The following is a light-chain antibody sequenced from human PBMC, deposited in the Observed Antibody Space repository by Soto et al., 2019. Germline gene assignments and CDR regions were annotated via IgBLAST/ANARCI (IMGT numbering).Light chain of an antibody. CDR2: KAS. CDR3: HQSNHNGT. J-gene: IGKJ1*01. V-gene: IGKV1-5*03. CDR1: QSISSW. Sequence: DIQMTQSPSTLSASVGDRLTITCRASQSISSWLAWYQQKPGKAPKLLVYKASTLQSGVPSRFRGGGPGTKYPPATTSLQPDHAAATTPHQSNHNGTFGQGTQ.